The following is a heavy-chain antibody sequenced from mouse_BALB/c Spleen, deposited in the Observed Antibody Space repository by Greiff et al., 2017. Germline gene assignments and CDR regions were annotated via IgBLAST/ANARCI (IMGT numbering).Heavy chain of an antibody. V-gene: IGHV1-69*02. CDR2: IYPSDSYT. Sequence: VQLPQPGAELVGPGASVKLSCQASCYTFTSYWINWVKPRPGQGLEWIGNIYPSDSYTNYNQKFKDKATLTVDKSSSTAYMQLSSPTSEDSAVYYCTSLYGGYYYAMDYWGQGTSVTVSS. D-gene: IGHD1-1*02. CDR1: CYTFTSYW. CDR3: TSLYGGYYYAMDY. J-gene: IGHJ4*01.